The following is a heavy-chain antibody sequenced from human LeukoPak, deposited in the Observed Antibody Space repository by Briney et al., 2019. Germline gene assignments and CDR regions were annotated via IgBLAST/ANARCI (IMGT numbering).Heavy chain of an antibody. CDR3: ARHTYARPFDS. J-gene: IGHJ4*02. D-gene: IGHD6-6*01. CDR1: GVSISSSY. Sequence: SDTLSLTCTVSGVSISSSYWSWVRQPPGKGLEWVGYIYYSGDSNYNPSLKSRATISVDTSESQFSLKVSSVTAADTAIYYCARHTYARPFDSWGQGTPVTVSS. CDR2: IYYSGDS. V-gene: IGHV4-59*08.